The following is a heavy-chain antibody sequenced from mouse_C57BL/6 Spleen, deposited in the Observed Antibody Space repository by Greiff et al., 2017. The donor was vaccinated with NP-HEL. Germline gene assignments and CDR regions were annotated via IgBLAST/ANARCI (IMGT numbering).Heavy chain of an antibody. CDR3: ARRGITTVVATDWYFDV. J-gene: IGHJ1*03. CDR1: GFTFSSYG. D-gene: IGHD1-1*01. V-gene: IGHV5-6*02. CDR2: ISSGGSYT. Sequence: EVKVVESGGDLVKPGGSLKLSCAASGFTFSSYGMSWVRQTPDKRLEWVATISSGGSYTYYPDSVKGRFTISRDNAKNTLYLQMSSLKSEDTAMYYCARRGITTVVATDWYFDVWGTRTTVTVSS.